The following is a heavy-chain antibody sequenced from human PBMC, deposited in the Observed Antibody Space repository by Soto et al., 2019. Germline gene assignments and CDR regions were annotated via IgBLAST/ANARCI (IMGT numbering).Heavy chain of an antibody. J-gene: IGHJ3*02. CDR1: GFTFSSYG. D-gene: IGHD2-15*01. Sequence: QVQLVESGGGVVQPGRSLRLSCAASGFTFSSYGMHWVRQAPGKGLEWVAVIWYDGSNKYYADSVKGRFTISRDNSKNTLYLQMNSLRAEDTAVYYCARGTEDIVVVVAAANDAFDIWGQGTMVTVSS. CDR3: ARGTEDIVVVVAAANDAFDI. CDR2: IWYDGSNK. V-gene: IGHV3-33*01.